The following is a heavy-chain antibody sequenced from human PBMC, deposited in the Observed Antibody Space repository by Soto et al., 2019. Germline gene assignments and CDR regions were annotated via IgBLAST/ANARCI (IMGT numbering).Heavy chain of an antibody. CDR2: ISAYNGNT. CDR3: ARLNGGQSLLWDNAFDI. D-gene: IGHD2-2*01. J-gene: IGHJ3*02. Sequence: ASGKVCCKASGYTFTSYGISWVRQAPGQGLEWMGWISAYNGNTNYAQKLQGRVTMTTDTSTSTAYMELRSLRSDDTAVYYCARLNGGQSLLWDNAFDICGEGTMVTV. CDR1: GYTFTSYG. V-gene: IGHV1-18*01.